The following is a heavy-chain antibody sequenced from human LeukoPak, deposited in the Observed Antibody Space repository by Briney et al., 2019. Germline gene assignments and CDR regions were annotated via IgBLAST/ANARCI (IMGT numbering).Heavy chain of an antibody. J-gene: IGHJ3*02. Sequence: PGGSLRLSCVVSGFTFSLYWMNWVRQAPGKGLEWVANIKQDGSEEYYVDSVKGRFTISRDNAKNSLYLQMNSLRDEDTAVYYCASQHDRSGYYHAFDIWGQGTMVTVSS. CDR3: ASQHDRSGYYHAFDI. CDR1: GFTFSLYW. V-gene: IGHV3-7*01. CDR2: IKQDGSEE. D-gene: IGHD3-22*01.